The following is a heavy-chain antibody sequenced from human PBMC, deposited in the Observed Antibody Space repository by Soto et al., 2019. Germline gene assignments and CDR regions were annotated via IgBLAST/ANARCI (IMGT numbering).Heavy chain of an antibody. CDR2: IIPIFGTA. J-gene: IGHJ5*02. CDR3: ARVVDTAKVFSHNWFDP. CDR1: GGTFSSYA. Sequence: ASVKVSCKASGGTFSSYAISWVRQAPGQGLEWMGGIIPIFGTANYAQKFQGRVTITADESTSTAYMELSSLRSEDTAVYYCARVVDTAKVFSHNWFDPWGQGTLVTVSS. D-gene: IGHD5-18*01. V-gene: IGHV1-69*13.